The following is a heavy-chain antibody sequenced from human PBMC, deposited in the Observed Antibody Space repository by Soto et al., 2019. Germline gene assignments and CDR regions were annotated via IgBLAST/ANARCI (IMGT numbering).Heavy chain of an antibody. J-gene: IGHJ4*02. D-gene: IGHD2-2*01. CDR2: IHPSDSET. Sequence: PGESLKISCQASGYNFTVFWIGWVRQRPGQGLEWMCNIHPSDSETAYSPYFEGQVTISADKSVRTVFLHWRTLQASDTAMYYCARLDLPGAIYFDNGGEGTLVTVSS. CDR3: ARLDLPGAIYFDN. V-gene: IGHV5-51*01. CDR1: GYNFTVFW.